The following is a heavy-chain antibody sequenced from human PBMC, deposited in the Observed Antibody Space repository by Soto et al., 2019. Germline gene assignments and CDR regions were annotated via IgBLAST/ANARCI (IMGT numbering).Heavy chain of an antibody. CDR3: ARDQGSHPGD. CDR2: IHHSGNT. CDR1: GLSISSDNW. Sequence: QVQLQESGPGLVRPSGTVSLTCAVSGLSISSDNWWSWVRQPPGKGLEWIGEIHHSGNTNYNPSLKSRVTMSVVPSKDLFSLTLNSVTAADTAFYYCARDQGSHPGDWGQGTLVSVSS. D-gene: IGHD6-13*01. V-gene: IGHV4-4*02. J-gene: IGHJ4*02.